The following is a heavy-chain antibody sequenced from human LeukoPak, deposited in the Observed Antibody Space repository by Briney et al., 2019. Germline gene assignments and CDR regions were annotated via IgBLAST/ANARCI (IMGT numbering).Heavy chain of an antibody. CDR1: GFTVSSYA. CDR3: AREGWNDADPLYYFDY. J-gene: IGHJ4*02. Sequence: GRSLRLSCAASGFTVSSYAMHWVRQAPGKGLEWVAVISYDGSNKYYADSVKGRFTISRDNSKNTLYLQMNSLRAGDTAVYYCAREGWNDADPLYYFDYWGQGTLVTVSS. CDR2: ISYDGSNK. D-gene: IGHD1-1*01. V-gene: IGHV3-30*04.